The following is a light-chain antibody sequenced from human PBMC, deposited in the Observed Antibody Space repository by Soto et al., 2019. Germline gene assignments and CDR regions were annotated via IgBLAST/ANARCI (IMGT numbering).Light chain of an antibody. V-gene: IGKV1-5*03. Sequence: DIQMTQSPSTLSASVGDRVTITCRASQSISSWLAWYQQKPGKAPKLLIYKASSLESGVPSRFSGSGSRTEFTLTISSLQPDDFATDYCQQYNSYPFTFGPGTKVDIK. CDR3: QQYNSYPFT. CDR2: KAS. CDR1: QSISSW. J-gene: IGKJ3*01.